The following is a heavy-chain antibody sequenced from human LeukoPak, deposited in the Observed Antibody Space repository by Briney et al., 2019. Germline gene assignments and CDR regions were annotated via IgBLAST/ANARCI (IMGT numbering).Heavy chain of an antibody. V-gene: IGHV3-15*01. Sequence: GGSLRLSCAASGFTFSNAWMSWVRQAPGKGLEWVGRIKSKTDGGTTDYAAPVKGRFTISRADSKNTLDLQMNSLKTEDTAEYYCTTGDYGDSNAFDIWGQGTMVTVSS. CDR2: IKSKTDGGTT. CDR1: GFTFSNAW. CDR3: TTGDYGDSNAFDI. D-gene: IGHD4-17*01. J-gene: IGHJ3*02.